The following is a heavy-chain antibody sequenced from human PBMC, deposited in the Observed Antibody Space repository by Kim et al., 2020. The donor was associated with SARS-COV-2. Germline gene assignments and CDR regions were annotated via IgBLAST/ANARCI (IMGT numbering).Heavy chain of an antibody. CDR2: ISSSSSYI. CDR1: GFTFSSYS. V-gene: IGHV3-21*01. D-gene: IGHD3-10*01. Sequence: GGSLRLSCAASGFTFSSYSMNWVRQAPGKGLEWVSSISSSSSYIYYADSVKGRFTISRDNAKNSLYLQMNSLRAEDTAVYYCARDPFRGSGNPFDYWGQGTLVTVSS. J-gene: IGHJ4*02. CDR3: ARDPFRGSGNPFDY.